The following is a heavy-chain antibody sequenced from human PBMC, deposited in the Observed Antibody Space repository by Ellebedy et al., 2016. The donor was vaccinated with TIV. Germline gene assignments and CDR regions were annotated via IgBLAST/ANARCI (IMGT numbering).Heavy chain of an antibody. Sequence: GESLKISCTTSGFTFGDYAMSWVRQAPGKGLEWIGFIRSKTYGRTKEYAASVKGRFTVSRDESKHVAYLQMNSLKTEDTAVYYCTRKLDTVVVVAAHVYYGMDVWGQGTTVTVSS. CDR1: GFTFGDYA. V-gene: IGHV3-49*04. CDR3: TRKLDTVVVVAAHVYYGMDV. J-gene: IGHJ6*02. CDR2: IRSKTYGRTK. D-gene: IGHD2-15*01.